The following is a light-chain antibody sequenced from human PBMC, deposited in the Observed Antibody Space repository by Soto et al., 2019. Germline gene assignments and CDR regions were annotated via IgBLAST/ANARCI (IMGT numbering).Light chain of an antibody. J-gene: IGLJ3*02. CDR3: SSYAGSNNWV. CDR2: DVS. CDR1: SSDVAGYNY. Sequence: QSALTQPPSASGSPGQSVTISCTGTSSDVAGYNYVSWYQQHPGKAPKLMIYDVSKTPSGVPDRLSGSKSGNTASLTVSGLQAEDEADYYCSSYAGSNNWVFGGGTQLTVL. V-gene: IGLV2-8*01.